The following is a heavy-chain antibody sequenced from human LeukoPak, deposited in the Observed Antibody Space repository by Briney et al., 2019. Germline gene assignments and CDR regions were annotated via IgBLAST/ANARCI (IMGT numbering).Heavy chain of an antibody. Sequence: GGCLRLSCEASGFTFSRYTINWVRQAPGKGLEWVLSISGDSGDTQYADSVKGRFTMSRDVAKKSVFLQMSSLRDEDTAVYYCARDRYGDYTFDYWGQGTLVTVS. CDR2: ISGDSGDT. CDR3: ARDRYGDYTFDY. J-gene: IGHJ4*02. V-gene: IGHV3-21*01. D-gene: IGHD4-17*01. CDR1: GFTFSRYT.